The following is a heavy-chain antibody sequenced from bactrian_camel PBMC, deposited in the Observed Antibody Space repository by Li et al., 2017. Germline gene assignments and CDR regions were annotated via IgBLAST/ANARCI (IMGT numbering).Heavy chain of an antibody. J-gene: IGHJ4*01. CDR3: AARDNWYCRRVPHHKFEY. Sequence: VQLVESGGDLVQPGGSLRLSCAASGFTFTDYAMTWIRQAPGKGLEWVSAINNDGSGTYYADSVKGRFTISRDNAKNTLYLQLNSLKPEDTAMYYCAARDNWYCRRVPHHKFEYWGQGTQVTVS. V-gene: IGHV3S31*01. CDR1: GFTFTDYA. CDR2: INNDGSGT. D-gene: IGHD7*01.